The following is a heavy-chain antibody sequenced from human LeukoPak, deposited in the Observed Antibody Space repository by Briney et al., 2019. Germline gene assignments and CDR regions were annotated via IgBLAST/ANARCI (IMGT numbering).Heavy chain of an antibody. D-gene: IGHD3-10*01. V-gene: IGHV4-39*01. CDR3: ARHGMGRGGDFDY. CDR2: IYYSGST. J-gene: IGHJ4*02. CDR1: GGSISSSSYY. Sequence: SETLSLTCTVSGGSISSSSYYWGWIRQPPGKGLEWIGSIYYSGSTYYNPSLKSRVTISVDTSKNQFSLKLSSVTAADTAVYYCARHGMGRGGDFDYWGQGTLVTVSS.